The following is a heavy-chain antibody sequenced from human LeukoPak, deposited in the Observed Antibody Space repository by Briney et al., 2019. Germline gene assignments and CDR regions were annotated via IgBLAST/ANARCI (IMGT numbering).Heavy chain of an antibody. V-gene: IGHV4-39*01. CDR2: IYYSGST. J-gene: IGHJ5*02. CDR3: ARGIYCSNGVCIVNQWFVP. CDR1: GGSISSSSSY. Sequence: SETQSLTCTVSGGSISSSSSYWGWIRQPPGKGLEWIGSIYYSGSTYYNPSPKSRVTISVDTSKNQFSLKLSSVTAADTAVYYCARGIYCSNGVCIVNQWFVPWGQGTMVTVSS. D-gene: IGHD2-8*01.